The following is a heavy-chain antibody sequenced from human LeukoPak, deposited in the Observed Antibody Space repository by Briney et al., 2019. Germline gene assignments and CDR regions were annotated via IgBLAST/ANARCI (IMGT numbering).Heavy chain of an antibody. D-gene: IGHD7-27*01. J-gene: IGHJ6*03. Sequence: SETLSLTCTVSGASITSGIYCGDWIRQPRGKGLEWIGNWCYDGNMYHNPSLKSRVTVSVDTSKNQFSLILSSVTAADTAVYFCARQPTGYMDVWGKGTTVTVSS. V-gene: IGHV4-39*01. CDR1: GASITSGIYC. CDR3: ARQPTGYMDV. CDR2: WCYDGNM.